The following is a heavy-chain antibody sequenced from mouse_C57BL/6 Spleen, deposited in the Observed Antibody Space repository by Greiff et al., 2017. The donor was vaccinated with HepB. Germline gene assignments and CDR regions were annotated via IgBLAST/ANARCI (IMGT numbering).Heavy chain of an antibody. J-gene: IGHJ1*03. CDR1: GFTFSSYA. V-gene: IGHV5-9-1*02. CDR2: ISSGGDYI. CDR3: TRDGYYYGSSPHWYFDV. Sequence: EVQVVESGEGLVKPGGSLKLSCAASGFTFSSYAMSWVRQTPEKRLEWVAYISSGGDYIYYADTVKGRFTISRDNARNTLYLQMSSLKSEDTAMYYCTRDGYYYGSSPHWYFDVWGTGTTVTVSS. D-gene: IGHD1-1*01.